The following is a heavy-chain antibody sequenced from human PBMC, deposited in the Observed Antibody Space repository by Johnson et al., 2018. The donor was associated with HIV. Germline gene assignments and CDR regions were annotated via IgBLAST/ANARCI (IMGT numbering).Heavy chain of an antibody. J-gene: IGHJ3*02. CDR1: GFIFSSYA. CDR3: AKGNSGIYGLTHAFDI. D-gene: IGHD1-26*01. CDR2: ISSNGGST. V-gene: IGHV3-64*01. Sequence: VQLVESGGGLVQPGGSLRLSCAASGFIFSSYAMHWVRQAPGKGLQYVSAISSNGGSTYYANSVKGRFTISRDNSRNTLYLQMNSLRAEDTVVYYCAKGNSGIYGLTHAFDIWGQGTMVTVSS.